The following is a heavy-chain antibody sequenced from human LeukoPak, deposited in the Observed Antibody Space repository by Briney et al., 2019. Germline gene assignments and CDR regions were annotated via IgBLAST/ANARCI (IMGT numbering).Heavy chain of an antibody. CDR3: GRMTPVETGNGP. V-gene: IGHV4-39*01. D-gene: IGHD5-18*01. CDR2: IYYSGST. J-gene: IGHJ4*02. Sequence: SETLSLTCTVSGGSISSSDYYWGWVRQPPGKGLEWIGNIYYSGSTYYSPSLQSRVTIPVDTSKNQFSLKLSSVTAADTAVYYWGRMTPVETGNGPWGQGTLV. CDR1: GGSISSSDYY.